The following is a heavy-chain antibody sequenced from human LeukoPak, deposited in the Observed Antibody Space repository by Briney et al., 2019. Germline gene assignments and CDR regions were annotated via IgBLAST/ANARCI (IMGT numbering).Heavy chain of an antibody. Sequence: ASVRVSCKTSGYTFTNYGINWVRQAPGQGLEWMGWISAYNGNTNYAQRLQGRVTMTTDTSTSTAYMELRSLRSDDTAVYYCARGYGYGDYPQALGLWGQGTLVIVSS. CDR3: ARGYGYGDYPQALGL. J-gene: IGHJ4*02. D-gene: IGHD4-17*01. CDR1: GYTFTNYG. V-gene: IGHV1-18*01. CDR2: ISAYNGNT.